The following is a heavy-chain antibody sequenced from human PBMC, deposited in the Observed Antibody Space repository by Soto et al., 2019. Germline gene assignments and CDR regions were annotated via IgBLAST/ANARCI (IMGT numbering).Heavy chain of an antibody. J-gene: IGHJ4*02. CDR1: GYSISSSNW. CDR2: IYYSGTT. Sequence: SETLSLTCAVSGYSISSSNWWGWIRQPPGKGLEWIGYIYYSGTTYYNPSLKSRVTMSVDTSKNQFYLKLTSVTAVDTAAYYCARREIQGPIDYWGQGTLVTVSS. D-gene: IGHD1-26*01. CDR3: ARREIQGPIDY. V-gene: IGHV4-28*01.